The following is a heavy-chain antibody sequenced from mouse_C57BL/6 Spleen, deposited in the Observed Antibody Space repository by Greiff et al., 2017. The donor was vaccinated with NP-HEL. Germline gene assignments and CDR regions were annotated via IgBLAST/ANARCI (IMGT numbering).Heavy chain of an antibody. J-gene: IGHJ4*01. CDR3: ASLVSYYYAMDY. V-gene: IGHV5-17*01. CDR1: GFTFSDYG. CDR2: ISSGSSTI. Sequence: EVKVVESGGGLVKPGGSLKLSCAASGFTFSDYGMHWVRQAPEKGLEWVAYISSGSSTIYYADTVKGRFTISRDNAKNTLFLQMTSLRSEDTAMYYCASLVSYYYAMDYWGQGTSVTVSS.